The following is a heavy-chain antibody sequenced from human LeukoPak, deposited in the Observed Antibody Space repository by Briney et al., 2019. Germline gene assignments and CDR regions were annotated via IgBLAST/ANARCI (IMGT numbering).Heavy chain of an antibody. CDR3: IRDSSSSFDY. J-gene: IGHJ4*02. CDR1: GYTFTTYW. CDR2: INSDGSNT. D-gene: IGHD6-13*01. V-gene: IGHV3-74*01. Sequence: GGSLRLSCAASGYTFTTYWIHWARQAPGKGLVWVSLINSDGSNTGYADSVKGRFTISRDNAKNVVYLQMNSLRAEDTAVYYCIRDSSSSFDYWGQGTLVTVSS.